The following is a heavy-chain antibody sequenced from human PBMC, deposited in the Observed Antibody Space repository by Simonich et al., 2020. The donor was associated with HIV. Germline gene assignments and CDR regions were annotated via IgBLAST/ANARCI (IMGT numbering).Heavy chain of an antibody. V-gene: IGHV2-5*02. D-gene: IGHD7-27*01. CDR1: GFSLSTSGGG. CDR3: AHRRLNWGGDYFDY. CDR2: IYWDDDK. J-gene: IGHJ4*02. Sequence: QITLKESGPTLVKPTQTLTLTCTFSGFSLSTSGGGVGWIRQPPGKALEWLALIYWDDDKRYRPSLEGRLTINKDTPQNPGVLTMTHMDPVDTATYYCAHRRLNWGGDYFDYWGQGTLVTVSS.